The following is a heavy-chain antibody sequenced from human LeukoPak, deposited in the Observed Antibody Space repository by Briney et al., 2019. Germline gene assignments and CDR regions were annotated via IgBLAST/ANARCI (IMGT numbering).Heavy chain of an antibody. CDR3: ARGRDGYNFDY. V-gene: IGHV4-59*01. D-gene: IGHD5-24*01. CDR1: SGSISSYY. J-gene: IGHJ4*02. CDR2: IYYGGSK. Sequence: SETLSLTCTVSSGSISSYYWSWIRQPPGKGLEWIGYIYYGGSKNYNPSLKSRVPISLDTSKNQFSLKLGSVTAADTAVYFCARGRDGYNFDYWGQGTLVTVSS.